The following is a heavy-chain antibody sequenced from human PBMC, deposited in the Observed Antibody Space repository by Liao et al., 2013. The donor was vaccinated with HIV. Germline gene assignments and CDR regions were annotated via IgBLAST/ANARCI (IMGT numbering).Heavy chain of an antibody. V-gene: IGHV4-39*07. CDR2: IYYSGST. CDR3: ARESRDYFDY. CDR1: GVSISSYY. J-gene: IGHJ4*02. Sequence: QVQLQESGPGLVKPSETLFLTCSVSGVSISSYYWGWIRQPPGKGLEWIGSIYYSGSTYYNPSLKSRVTISVDTSKNQFSLKLSSVTAADTAVYYCARESRDYFDYWGQGTLVTVSS.